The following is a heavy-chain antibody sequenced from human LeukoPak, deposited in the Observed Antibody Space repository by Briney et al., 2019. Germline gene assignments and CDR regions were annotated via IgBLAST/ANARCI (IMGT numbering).Heavy chain of an antibody. J-gene: IGHJ6*02. D-gene: IGHD4-11*01. Sequence: AGGSLRLSCAASGFTFSSYAMHWVRQAPGKGLEWVAVISYDGSNKYYADSVKGRFTISRDNSKNTLYLQMNSLRAEDTAVYYCARDSAFYSNYYYYGMDVWGQGTAVTVSS. CDR1: GFTFSSYA. CDR3: ARDSAFYSNYYYYGMDV. V-gene: IGHV3-30-3*01. CDR2: ISYDGSNK.